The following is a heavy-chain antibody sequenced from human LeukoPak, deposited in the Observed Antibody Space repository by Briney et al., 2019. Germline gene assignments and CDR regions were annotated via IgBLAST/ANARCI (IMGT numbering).Heavy chain of an antibody. J-gene: IGHJ5*02. CDR3: ARESDHEVVRGVKPTFDP. V-gene: IGHV4-30-4*01. CDR1: GGSISSGDYY. Sequence: SQTLSLTCTVSGGSISSGDYYWSWIRQPPGKGLEWIGYIYYSGSTYYNPSLKSRVTISVDTSKNQFSLKLSSVTAADTAVYYCARESDHEVVRGVKPTFDPWGQGTLVTVSS. CDR2: IYYSGST. D-gene: IGHD3-10*01.